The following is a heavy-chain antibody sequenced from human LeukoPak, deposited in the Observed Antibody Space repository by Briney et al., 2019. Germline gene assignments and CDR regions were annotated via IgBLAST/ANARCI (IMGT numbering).Heavy chain of an antibody. J-gene: IGHJ4*02. D-gene: IGHD3-10*01. V-gene: IGHV5-51*01. Sequence: KNGESLKISCKGSGYSFTSYRIGWVRQMPGKGLEWMGIIYPGDSDTRYSPSFQGQVTISADKSISTAYLQWSSLKASDTAMYYCARRLVRGVIVDYFDYWGQGTLVTVSS. CDR1: GYSFTSYR. CDR3: ARRLVRGVIVDYFDY. CDR2: IYPGDSDT.